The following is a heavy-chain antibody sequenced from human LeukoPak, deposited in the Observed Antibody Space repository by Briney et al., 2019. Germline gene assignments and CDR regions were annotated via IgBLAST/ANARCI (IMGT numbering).Heavy chain of an antibody. CDR1: GGSFSGYY. D-gene: IGHD6-13*01. Sequence: PSETLSLTCAVYGGSFSGYYWSWIRQPPGKGLEWIGEINHSGSTNYNPSLKSRVTISVDTSKNQFSLKLSSVTAADTAVYYCARKGRSRYSSSWLLNWFDPWGQGTLVTVSS. J-gene: IGHJ5*02. V-gene: IGHV4-34*01. CDR2: INHSGST. CDR3: ARKGRSRYSSSWLLNWFDP.